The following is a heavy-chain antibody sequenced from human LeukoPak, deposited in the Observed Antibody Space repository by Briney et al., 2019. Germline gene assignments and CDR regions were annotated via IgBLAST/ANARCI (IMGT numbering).Heavy chain of an antibody. CDR1: GGSFSGYY. V-gene: IGHV4-34*01. CDR3: ARYSGTQFGP. CDR2: INRSGST. Sequence: SETLSLTCAVYGGSFSGYYWSWIRQPPGKGLEWIGEINRSGSTNYNPSLKSRVTISVDTSKNQFSLQVNSVTPEDTAVYYCARYSGTQFGPWGQGTLVTVSS. J-gene: IGHJ5*02. D-gene: IGHD1-26*01.